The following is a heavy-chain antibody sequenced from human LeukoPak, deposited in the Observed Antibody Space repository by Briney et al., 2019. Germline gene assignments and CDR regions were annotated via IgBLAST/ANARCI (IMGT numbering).Heavy chain of an antibody. D-gene: IGHD2-2*03. CDR3: VSGYCSSTTCYRGAY. J-gene: IGHJ4*02. CDR1: GFTFGNYW. V-gene: IGHV3-74*01. CDR2: ISDDGSSA. Sequence: GGSLRLSCAASGFTFGNYWMHWVRQAPGKGLLWVSRISDDGSSANYADSVQGRFTIFRDNAKNTAYLQMHSLRAEDTAVYYCVSGYCSSTTCYRGAYWGQGTLVTVSS.